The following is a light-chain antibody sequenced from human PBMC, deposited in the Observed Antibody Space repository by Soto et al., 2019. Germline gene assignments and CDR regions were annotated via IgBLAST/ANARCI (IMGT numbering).Light chain of an antibody. CDR3: QQYNSYPWT. V-gene: IGKV1-5*03. CDR1: QSISNW. CDR2: KAS. Sequence: DIQMTQSPSTLSASVRDRVTITCRASQSISNWLAWYQQKPGKAPNLLIYKASSLESGVPSRFRGSGSGTEFTLTISSLQPDDFATYYCQQYNSYPWTFGQGTKVEIK. J-gene: IGKJ1*01.